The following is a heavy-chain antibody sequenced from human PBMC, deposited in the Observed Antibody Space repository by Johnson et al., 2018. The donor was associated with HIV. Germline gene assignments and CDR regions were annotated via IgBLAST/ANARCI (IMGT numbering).Heavy chain of an antibody. Sequence: VQLVESGGGVVQPGRSLRLSCAASGFTFNSYGMHWVRQAPGKGLEWVAVIWYDGSNKYYGDSVKGRFTISRDNSKNTVYLQMNSLRAEDTAVYYCARGLGLLLRLGAFDIWGQGTMVTVSS. CDR2: IWYDGSNK. J-gene: IGHJ3*02. CDR1: GFTFNSYG. V-gene: IGHV3-33*08. D-gene: IGHD3-22*01. CDR3: ARGLGLLLRLGAFDI.